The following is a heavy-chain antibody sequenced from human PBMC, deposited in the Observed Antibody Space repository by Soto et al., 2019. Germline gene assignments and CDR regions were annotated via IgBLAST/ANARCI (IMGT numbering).Heavy chain of an antibody. J-gene: IGHJ4*02. V-gene: IGHV4-30-2*01. CDR2: IYHSGST. CDR3: ARALRYSLGY. Sequence: PSETLSLTCAVSGGSISSGGYSWSWIRQPPGKGLEWIGYIYHSGSTYYNPSLKSRVTISVDRSKNQFSLKLSSVTAADTAVYYCARALRYSLGYWGQGTLVTVSS. CDR1: GGSISSGGYS. D-gene: IGHD5-18*01.